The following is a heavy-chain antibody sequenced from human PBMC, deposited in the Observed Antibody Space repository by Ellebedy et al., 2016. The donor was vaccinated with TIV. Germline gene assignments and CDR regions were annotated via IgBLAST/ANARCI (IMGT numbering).Heavy chain of an antibody. CDR2: IIGMFGTT. V-gene: IGHV1-69*13. CDR3: ARAHTYYFYYMGV. Sequence: ASVKVSXXTSGGTFSSYAVSWVRQAPGQGLEWMSGIIGMFGTTTYAQKFQGRITVSADESTSTAYMELTSLRSDDTAVYYCARAHTYYFYYMGVWGKGTTVTVSS. CDR1: GGTFSSYA. J-gene: IGHJ6*03.